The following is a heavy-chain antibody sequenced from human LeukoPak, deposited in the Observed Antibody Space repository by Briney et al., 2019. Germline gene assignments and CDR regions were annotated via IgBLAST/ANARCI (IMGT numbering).Heavy chain of an antibody. Sequence: SETLSLTCGVYGGSFSGHYWSWIRQPPGKGLEWIGEINHSGSTNYNPSLKSRVTISVDTSKNQFSLKLSSVTAADTAVYYCARGRGGIAALIYFDYWGQGTLVTVSS. CDR3: ARGRGGIAALIYFDY. CDR2: INHSGST. V-gene: IGHV4-34*01. D-gene: IGHD6-13*01. J-gene: IGHJ4*02. CDR1: GGSFSGHY.